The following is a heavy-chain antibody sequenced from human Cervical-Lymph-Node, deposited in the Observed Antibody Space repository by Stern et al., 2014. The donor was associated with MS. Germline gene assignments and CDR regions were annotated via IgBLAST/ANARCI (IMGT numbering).Heavy chain of an antibody. CDR1: GFTFDDYA. V-gene: IGHV3-9*01. CDR3: AKDRNRGYSYGYSYGMDV. J-gene: IGHJ6*02. CDR2: ISWNSGSI. Sequence: EVQLVESGGGLVQPGRSLRLSCAASGFTFDDYAMHWVRQAPGKGLEWVSGISWNSGSIGYADSGKGRFTISRDNAKNSLYLQMNSLRAEDTALYYCAKDRNRGYSYGYSYGMDVWGQGTTVTVSS. D-gene: IGHD5-18*01.